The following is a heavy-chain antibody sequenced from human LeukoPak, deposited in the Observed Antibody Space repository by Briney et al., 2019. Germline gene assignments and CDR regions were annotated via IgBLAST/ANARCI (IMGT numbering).Heavy chain of an antibody. Sequence: SETLSLTCAVYGGSFSGYYWSWIRQPPGKGLEGIGEINHSGSTNYNPCLKSRVTISVDTSKNQFSLKLSSVTAADTAVYYCARRPDSSGYYRSYYYYMDVWGKGTTVTISS. CDR1: GGSFSGYY. V-gene: IGHV4-34*01. CDR2: INHSGST. J-gene: IGHJ6*03. D-gene: IGHD3-22*01. CDR3: ARRPDSSGYYRSYYYYMDV.